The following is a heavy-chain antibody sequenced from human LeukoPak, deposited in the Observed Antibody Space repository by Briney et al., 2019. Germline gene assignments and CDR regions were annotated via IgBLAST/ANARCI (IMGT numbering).Heavy chain of an antibody. CDR2: IYYSGST. CDR1: GGSISSYY. V-gene: IGHV4-59*01. CDR3: ARVEAVAGTIDY. Sequence: SETLSLTCTVSGGSISSYYWSWIRQPPGKGLEWIGYIYYSGSTNYNPSLKSRVTISVDTSKNQFSLKLSSVIAADTAVYYCARVEAVAGTIDYWGQGTLVTVSS. D-gene: IGHD6-19*01. J-gene: IGHJ4*02.